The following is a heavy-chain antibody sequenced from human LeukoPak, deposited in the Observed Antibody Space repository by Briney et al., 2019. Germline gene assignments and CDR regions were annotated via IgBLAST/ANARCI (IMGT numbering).Heavy chain of an antibody. CDR3: AKDPLDCSSTSCYPNWFDP. D-gene: IGHD2-2*01. CDR2: ISGSGGST. J-gene: IGHJ5*02. Sequence: PGGSLRLSCAASGFTFSSYAMSWVRQAPGKGLEWVPAISGSGGSTYYADSVKGRFTISRDNSKNTLYLQMNSLRAEDTAVYYCAKDPLDCSSTSCYPNWFDPWGQGTLVTVSS. V-gene: IGHV3-23*01. CDR1: GFTFSSYA.